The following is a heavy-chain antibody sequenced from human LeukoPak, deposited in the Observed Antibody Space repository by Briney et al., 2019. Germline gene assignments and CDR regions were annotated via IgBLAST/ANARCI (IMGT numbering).Heavy chain of an antibody. Sequence: ASLKVSCKASGYTFTNYDINWVRQATGQGLEWIGWMNPHSANTGYSQTFQGRITMTWNTSISTSYMELSRLRSEDTAIYYCAREDYYGWGSFSNWFDPWGQGTLVTVSS. D-gene: IGHD3-10*01. J-gene: IGHJ5*02. CDR3: AREDYYGWGSFSNWFDP. CDR2: MNPHSANT. V-gene: IGHV1-8*01. CDR1: GYTFTNYD.